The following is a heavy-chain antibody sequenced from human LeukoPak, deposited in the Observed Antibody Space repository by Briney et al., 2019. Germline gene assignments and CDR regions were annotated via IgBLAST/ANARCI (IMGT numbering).Heavy chain of an antibody. CDR3: QGSYANYYFDY. CDR2: IYSGGST. CDR1: AFTVSSNY. Sequence: PGGSLRLSCAASAFTVSSNYMSWVRQAPGKGLEWVSVIYSGGSTYYADSVKGRFTISRDNSKNTLYLQMNSLRAEDTAVYYRQGSYANYYFDYWGQGTLVTVSS. D-gene: IGHD1-26*01. V-gene: IGHV3-66*01. J-gene: IGHJ4*02.